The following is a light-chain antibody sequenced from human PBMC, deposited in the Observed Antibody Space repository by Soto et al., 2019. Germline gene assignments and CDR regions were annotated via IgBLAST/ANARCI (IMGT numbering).Light chain of an antibody. V-gene: IGKV3-15*01. J-gene: IGKJ5*01. Sequence: IVMTQSPATLSLSPGERATLSCRASQSVSRNLAWYQQRPGQAPRLRISGASTRATGIAARLSGSGSGREFTLTISSLQSEDSALYYCQQYSNWPTFGQGTRLEIK. CDR3: QQYSNWPT. CDR1: QSVSRN. CDR2: GAS.